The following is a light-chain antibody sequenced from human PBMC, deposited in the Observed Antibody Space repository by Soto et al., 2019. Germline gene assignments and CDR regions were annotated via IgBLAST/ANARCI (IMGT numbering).Light chain of an antibody. V-gene: IGLV2-11*01. CDR2: DVS. Sequence: QSALTQPRSVSGSPGQSVTISCTGTSSDVGGYNYVSWYQQHPGKAPKLMIYDVSKRPSGVPDRFSGSKSGNTASLTISGLQAEDDADYYCSSYAGSYTVLFGGGTQLTVL. CDR1: SSDVGGYNY. CDR3: SSYAGSYTVL. J-gene: IGLJ2*01.